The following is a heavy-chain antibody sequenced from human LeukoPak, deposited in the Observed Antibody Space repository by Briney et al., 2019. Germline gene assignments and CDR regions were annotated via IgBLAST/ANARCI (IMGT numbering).Heavy chain of an antibody. CDR1: GGSISSYY. D-gene: IGHD5-24*01. CDR3: ASQMATTDPFAY. CDR2: IYYSGST. Sequence: SETLSLTCTVSGGSISSYYWSWIRQPPGKGLEWIGYIYYSGSTNYNPSLKSRVTISVDTSKNQFSLKLSAVTAADTAVYYCASQMATTDPFAYWGQGTLVTVSS. V-gene: IGHV4-59*08. J-gene: IGHJ4*02.